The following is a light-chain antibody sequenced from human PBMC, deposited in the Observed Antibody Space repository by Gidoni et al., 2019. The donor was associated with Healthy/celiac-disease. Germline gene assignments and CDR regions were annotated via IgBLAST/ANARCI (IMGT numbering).Light chain of an antibody. CDR3: LQYYSIPQT. V-gene: IGKV4-1*01. Sequence: IVMTQSPDSLAVSLGERATINCKSSQSVLSSSNNKNYLAWYQQKPGQPPKLLFYWASTRESGVPDRISGSGSGTEFTLTISGLQAEDVAVYYCLQYYSIPQTFGQGTKVEIK. CDR1: QSVLSSSNNKNY. CDR2: WAS. J-gene: IGKJ1*01.